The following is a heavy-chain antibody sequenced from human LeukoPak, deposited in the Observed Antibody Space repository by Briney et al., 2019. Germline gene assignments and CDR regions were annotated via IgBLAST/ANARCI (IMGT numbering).Heavy chain of an antibody. V-gene: IGHV1-3*03. CDR2: INTGKGNT. J-gene: IGHJ3*02. D-gene: IGHD2/OR15-2a*01. CDR1: GYTFTNYA. CDR3: ARDLFYDEAFDI. Sequence: ASVKVSCKASGYTFTNYAIHWIRQAPGQSLQWMGCINTGKGNTRYSQEFQGRVTITRDTSASTAYMELSSLRSEDMAMYYCARDLFYDEAFDIWGQGTMVTVSS.